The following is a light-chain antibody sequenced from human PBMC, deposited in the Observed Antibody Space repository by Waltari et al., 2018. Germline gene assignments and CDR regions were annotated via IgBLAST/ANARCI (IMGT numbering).Light chain of an antibody. CDR3: AVWYGILNAYV. V-gene: IGLV1-44*01. CDR2: GDS. Sequence: QSVLTQPPSASGTPGQRVTISCSGSSSNIGTNLVNWYQQFPGTAPKPLMYGDSQRPAGVPDRLSGSESGTSASLFISGLRSDDEADYYCAVWYGILNAYVFGAGTKVTVL. CDR1: SSNIGTNL. J-gene: IGLJ1*01.